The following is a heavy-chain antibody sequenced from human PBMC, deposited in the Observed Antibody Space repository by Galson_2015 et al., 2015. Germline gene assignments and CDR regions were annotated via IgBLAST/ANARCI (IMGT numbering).Heavy chain of an antibody. J-gene: IGHJ5*02. Sequence: SLRLSCAASGFTFSNYGMHWVRQAPGKGLEWVGVISNDGSQTYYAESVKGRFPISRDNSKNTLSLQMKRLRVEDTALYDCAKDERGYDPWVQGTLVTVSS. D-gene: IGHD5-12*01. CDR1: GFTFSNYG. CDR2: ISNDGSQT. V-gene: IGHV3-30*18. CDR3: AKDERGYDP.